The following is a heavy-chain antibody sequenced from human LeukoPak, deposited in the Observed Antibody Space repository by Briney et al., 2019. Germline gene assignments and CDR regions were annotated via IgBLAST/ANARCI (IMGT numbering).Heavy chain of an antibody. V-gene: IGHV3-43*02. CDR2: ITGDDGII. Sequence: AGGSLRLSCAASGFSFDDYVMPWVRQAPGKGLEWVSLITGDDGIIVYADSVKGRFTISRDNSKNSLYMQMNSLTTEDTALYHCARERSHYFHSWGQGTLVTVSS. CDR3: ARERSHYFHS. J-gene: IGHJ4*02. CDR1: GFSFDDYV. D-gene: IGHD3-10*01.